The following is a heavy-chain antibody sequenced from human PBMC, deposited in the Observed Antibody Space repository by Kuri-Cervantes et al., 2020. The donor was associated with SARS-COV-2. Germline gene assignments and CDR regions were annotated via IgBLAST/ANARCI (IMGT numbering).Heavy chain of an antibody. Sequence: ASVKVSCKASGYTFTGYYMHWVRQAPGQGLEWMGWINPNSGGTNYAQKFQGRVTMTRDTSISTAYMELSRPRSDDTAVYYCAREDGGAVAGTSGWFDPWGQGTLVTVSS. CDR3: AREDGGAVAGTSGWFDP. CDR1: GYTFTGYY. CDR2: INPNSGGT. D-gene: IGHD6-19*01. V-gene: IGHV1-2*02. J-gene: IGHJ5*02.